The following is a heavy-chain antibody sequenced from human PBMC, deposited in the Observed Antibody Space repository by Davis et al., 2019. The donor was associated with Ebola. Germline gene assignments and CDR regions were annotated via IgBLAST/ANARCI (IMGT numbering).Heavy chain of an antibody. Sequence: AASVKVSCKASGYTFTSYYMHWVRQAPGQGLEWMGIINPSGGSTSYAQKFQGRVTMTRDTSKNQFSLKLSPVTAADTAVYYCARHQYCSGIGGSCYLLDYWGQGTLVTVSS. CDR2: INPSGGST. V-gene: IGHV1-46*01. CDR1: GYTFTSYY. CDR3: ARHQYCSGIGGSCYLLDY. D-gene: IGHD2-15*01. J-gene: IGHJ4*02.